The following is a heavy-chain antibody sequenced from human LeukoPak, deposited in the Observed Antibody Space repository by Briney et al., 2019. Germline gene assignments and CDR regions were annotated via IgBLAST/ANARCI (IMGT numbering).Heavy chain of an antibody. CDR3: ASGDNNPLFDY. D-gene: IGHD1-1*01. Sequence: SETLSLTCTVSGGSISSGGYYWSWIRQHPGKGLEWIGSIYYSGSTNYNPSLQGRVTISLDTSRNQFSLKLSSVTAADTAVYYCASGDNNPLFDYWGQGTLVTVSS. CDR2: IYYSGST. CDR1: GGSISSGGYY. J-gene: IGHJ4*02. V-gene: IGHV4-31*03.